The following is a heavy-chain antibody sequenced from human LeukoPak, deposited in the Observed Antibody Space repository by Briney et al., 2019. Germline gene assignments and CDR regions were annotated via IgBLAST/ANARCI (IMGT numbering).Heavy chain of an antibody. CDR3: ARQFYGSGSFSEYFQR. Sequence: SVKVSCKASGGTFSSYAISWVRQAPGQGLEWMGRIIPIFGTANYAQKFQGRVTITTDESTSTAYMELSSLRSEDTAVHYCARQFYGSGSFSEYFQRWGQGTLVTVSS. V-gene: IGHV1-69*05. CDR1: GGTFSSYA. D-gene: IGHD3-10*01. J-gene: IGHJ1*01. CDR2: IIPIFGTA.